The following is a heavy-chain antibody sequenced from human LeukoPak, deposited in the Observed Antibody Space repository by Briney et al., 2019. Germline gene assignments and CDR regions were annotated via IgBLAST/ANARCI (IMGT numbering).Heavy chain of an antibody. D-gene: IGHD3-22*01. Sequence: ASVKVSCKASGYTFTSYGISWVRQAPGQGLEWMGWISAYNGNTNYAQRLQGRVTMTTDTSTSTAYMELRSLRSDDTAVYYCARDRGPAKFMGYDSSGYYFGDDFDYWGQGTLVTVYS. CDR1: GYTFTSYG. CDR3: ARDRGPAKFMGYDSSGYYFGDDFDY. J-gene: IGHJ4*02. CDR2: ISAYNGNT. V-gene: IGHV1-18*01.